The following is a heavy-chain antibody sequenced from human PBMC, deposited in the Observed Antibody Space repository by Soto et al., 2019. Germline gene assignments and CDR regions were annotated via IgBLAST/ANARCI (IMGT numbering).Heavy chain of an antibody. CDR3: PSMSIAARRRYYYGMDV. CDR2: INHSGST. Sequence: PSETLSLTCAVYGGSFSGYYWSWIRQPPGKGLEWIGEINHSGSTNYNPSLKSRVTISVDTAKNQFSLKLSSVPPADTAVYYSPSMSIAARRRYYYGMDVWGQGTTVTVSS. J-gene: IGHJ6*02. D-gene: IGHD6-6*01. CDR1: GGSFSGYY. V-gene: IGHV4-34*01.